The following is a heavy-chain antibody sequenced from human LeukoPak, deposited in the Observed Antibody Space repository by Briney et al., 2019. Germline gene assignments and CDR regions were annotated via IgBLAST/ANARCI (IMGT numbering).Heavy chain of an antibody. J-gene: IGHJ3*02. Sequence: SETLSLTCTVSGGSISSSSYYWGWIRQPPGTGLEWIGSIYYSGSTYYNPSLKSRVTISVDTSKNQFSLKLSSVTAADTAVYYCARDGGHAFDIWGQGTMVTVSS. CDR3: ARDGGHAFDI. CDR1: GGSISSSSYY. D-gene: IGHD3-3*01. CDR2: IYYSGST. V-gene: IGHV4-39*07.